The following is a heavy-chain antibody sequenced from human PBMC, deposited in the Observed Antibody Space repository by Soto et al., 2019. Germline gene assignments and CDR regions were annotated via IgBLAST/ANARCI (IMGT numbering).Heavy chain of an antibody. D-gene: IGHD2-2*01. CDR1: GGSISSNNW. Sequence: QVQLQESGPGMVKPSGTLSLTCAISGGSISSNNWWSWVRQPPGKGLEWIGEMHHSGSANYSPSLKCRVTISVDKSNNQFSLNLRSVTAADTAIYYCARVPIPDGIVVLAAAIHFYGMDVWGQGTTVTVSS. CDR3: ARVPIPDGIVVLAAAIHFYGMDV. CDR2: MHHSGSA. J-gene: IGHJ6*02. V-gene: IGHV4-4*02.